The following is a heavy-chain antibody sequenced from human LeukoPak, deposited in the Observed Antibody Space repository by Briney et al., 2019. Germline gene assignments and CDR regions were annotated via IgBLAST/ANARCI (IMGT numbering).Heavy chain of an antibody. CDR3: AKVYTYSYGSGNYYGHYYGMDV. CDR2: ISGSGGST. D-gene: IGHD3-10*01. CDR1: GFTFSNYA. J-gene: IGHJ6*02. V-gene: IGHV3-23*01. Sequence: GGSLRLSCAASGFTFSNYAMSWVRQAPGKGLEWVSGISGSGGSTYYADSVKGRFTTSRDNSKSALYLQMNSLRAEDTAVYYCAKVYTYSYGSGNYYGHYYGMDVWGQGTTVTVSS.